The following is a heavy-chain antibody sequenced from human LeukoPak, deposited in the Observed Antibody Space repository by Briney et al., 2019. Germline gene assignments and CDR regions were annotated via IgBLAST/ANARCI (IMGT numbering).Heavy chain of an antibody. CDR1: GFTFSGSA. V-gene: IGHV3-73*01. CDR3: TTRIAVAGTDFIVEY. CDR2: IRSKANSYAT. J-gene: IGHJ4*02. Sequence: GGSLKLSCAASGFTFSGSAMHWVRQASRKGLESVRRIRSKANSYATAYAASVKGRFTISRDYSKNTAYLQMNSLKTEDTAVYYCTTRIAVAGTDFIVEYWGQGTLVTVSS. D-gene: IGHD6-19*01.